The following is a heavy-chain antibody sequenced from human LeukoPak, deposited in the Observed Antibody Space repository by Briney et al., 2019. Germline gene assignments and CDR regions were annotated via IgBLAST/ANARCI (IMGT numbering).Heavy chain of an antibody. Sequence: SETLSLTCTVSGYSISSGYYWGWIRQPPGKGLEWIGSIYHSGSTYYNPSLKSRVTISVDTSKNQFSLKLSSVTAADTAVYYCARTVQLERRNAFDIWAQGTMVTVPS. CDR3: ARTVQLERRNAFDI. D-gene: IGHD1-1*01. J-gene: IGHJ3*02. CDR2: IYHSGST. CDR1: GYSISSGYY. V-gene: IGHV4-38-2*02.